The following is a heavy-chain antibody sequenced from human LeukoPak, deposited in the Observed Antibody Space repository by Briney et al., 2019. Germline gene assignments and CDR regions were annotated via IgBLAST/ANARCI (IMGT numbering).Heavy chain of an antibody. J-gene: IGHJ5*02. V-gene: IGHV4-39*01. CDR1: GGSISSSSYY. CDR3: ARYSNSNWFDP. CDR2: IYYSGST. Sequence: SETLSLTCTVSGGSISSSSYYWGWIRQPPGKGLEWIGSIYYSGSTYYNPSLKSRVTISVDTSKNQFSLKLSSVTAADTAVYYCARYSNSNWFDPLGPGNPGHRLL. D-gene: IGHD4-11*01.